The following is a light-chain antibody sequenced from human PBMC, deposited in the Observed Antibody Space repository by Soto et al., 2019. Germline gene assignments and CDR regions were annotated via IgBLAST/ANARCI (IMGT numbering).Light chain of an antibody. CDR2: DAS. J-gene: IGKJ4*01. V-gene: IGKV1-33*01. Sequence: DIQMTQSPSSLSASVGDRVTITCQASQDISNYLNWYQQKPGKAPKLLIYDASNLETWVPSRFSGSGSGTDFTFTIISLQPEDSATYSCQQYDNLPLTFGGGTKVEVK. CDR3: QQYDNLPLT. CDR1: QDISNY.